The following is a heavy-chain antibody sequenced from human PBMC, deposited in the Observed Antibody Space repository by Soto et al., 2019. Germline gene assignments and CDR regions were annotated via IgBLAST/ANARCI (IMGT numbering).Heavy chain of an antibody. CDR2: IGYDGSNK. Sequence: QVQLVESGGGVAQPGRSLRLSCAASGFTFSSYAMHWVRQAPGKGLEWVAVIGYDGSNKYYADSVKGRFTISRDNSKNALYLQMNNLRAEDTGVYYFSRDPRIYSSAPGHFYYWGQGTPVTVSS. J-gene: IGHJ4*02. D-gene: IGHD6-13*01. CDR1: GFTFSSYA. V-gene: IGHV3-33*01. CDR3: SRDPRIYSSAPGHFYY.